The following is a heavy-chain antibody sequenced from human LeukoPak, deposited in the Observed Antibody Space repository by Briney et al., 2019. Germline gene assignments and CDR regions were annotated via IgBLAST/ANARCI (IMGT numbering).Heavy chain of an antibody. V-gene: IGHV3-23*01. CDR3: AKEAQLLWFGESSYYFDY. CDR1: GFTFSSYA. CDR2: ISGSGGST. D-gene: IGHD3-10*01. Sequence: VGSLRLSCAASGFTFSSYAMSWVRQAPGKGLEWVSAISGSGGSTYYADSVKGRFTISRDNSNNTLYLQMNSLRAEDTAVYYCAKEAQLLWFGESSYYFDYWGQGTLVTVSS. J-gene: IGHJ4*02.